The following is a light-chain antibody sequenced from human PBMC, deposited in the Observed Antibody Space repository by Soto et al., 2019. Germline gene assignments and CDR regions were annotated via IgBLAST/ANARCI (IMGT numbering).Light chain of an antibody. J-gene: IGKJ1*01. CDR3: HQRQSWPRT. Sequence: EIVMTQSPVTLSVSPGERATLSCRASQYVGTRLAWYQHKPGQAPRLLIYYMTKRATGIPARFSGSGSGTDFTLTISSLAPEDFAIYYCHQRQSWPRTFGQGTKVDI. CDR1: QYVGTR. V-gene: IGKV3-11*01. CDR2: YMT.